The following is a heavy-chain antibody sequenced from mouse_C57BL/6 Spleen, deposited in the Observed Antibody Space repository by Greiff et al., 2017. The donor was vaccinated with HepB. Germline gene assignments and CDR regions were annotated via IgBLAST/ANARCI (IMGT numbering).Heavy chain of an antibody. CDR2: IDPENGDT. J-gene: IGHJ3*01. CDR1: GFNIKDDY. D-gene: IGHD2-3*01. CDR3: TTDGYYTGFAY. Sequence: EVKLMESGAELVRPGASVKLSCTASGFNIKDDYMHWVKQRPEQGLEWIGWIDPENGDTEYASKFQGKATITADTSSNTAYLQLSSLTSEDTAVYYCTTDGYYTGFAYWGQGTLVTVSA. V-gene: IGHV14-4*01.